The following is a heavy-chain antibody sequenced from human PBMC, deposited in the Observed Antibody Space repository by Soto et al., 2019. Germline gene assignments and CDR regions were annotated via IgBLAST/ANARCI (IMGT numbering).Heavy chain of an antibody. J-gene: IGHJ5*02. D-gene: IGHD6-19*01. CDR2: IYSGGST. CDR3: ARGGARIAVAGSSWFDP. CDR1: GFTFSRNY. Sequence: VQLVESAGGVVQPGRSLRLSCAASGFTFSRNYMSWVRQAPGKGLEWVSVIYSGGSTYYADSVKGRFTISRDNSKNTLYLQMNSLRAEDTAVYYCARGGARIAVAGSSWFDPWGQGTLVTVSS. V-gene: IGHV3-66*01.